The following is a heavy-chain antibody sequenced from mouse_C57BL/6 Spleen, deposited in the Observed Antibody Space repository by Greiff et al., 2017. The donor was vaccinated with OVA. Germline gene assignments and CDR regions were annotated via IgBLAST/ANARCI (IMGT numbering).Heavy chain of an antibody. CDR3: AREGALYYGNYEGYFDV. Sequence: QVQLQQSGTELVKPGASVKLSCKASGYTFTSYWMHWVKQRPGQGLEWIGNINPSNGGTNYNEKFKSKATLTVDKSSSTAYMQLSSLTSEDSAVYYCAREGALYYGNYEGYFDVWGTGTTVTVSS. CDR2: INPSNGGT. J-gene: IGHJ1*03. D-gene: IGHD2-1*01. V-gene: IGHV1-53*01. CDR1: GYTFTSYW.